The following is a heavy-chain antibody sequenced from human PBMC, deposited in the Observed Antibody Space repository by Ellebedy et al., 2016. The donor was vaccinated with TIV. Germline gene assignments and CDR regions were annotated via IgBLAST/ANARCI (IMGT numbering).Heavy chain of an antibody. CDR2: MSGDGNI. CDR1: GFTFGSYA. V-gene: IGHV3-23*01. D-gene: IGHD4-17*01. CDR3: AKDLIAGDGRLVFDY. J-gene: IGHJ4*02. Sequence: GESLKISCVASGFTFGSYAMIWASQAPGKGLEWVSDMSGDGNIKYADSVRGRFTISRDNSKNTVYLQMDSLRVEDTAVYFCAKDLIAGDGRLVFDYWGQGTLVTVSS.